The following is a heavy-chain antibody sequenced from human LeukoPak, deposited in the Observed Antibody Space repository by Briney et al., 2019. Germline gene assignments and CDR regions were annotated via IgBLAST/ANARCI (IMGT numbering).Heavy chain of an antibody. CDR1: GFSFSNSA. V-gene: IGHV3-30-3*01. CDR2: ISFDGTNK. D-gene: IGHD2-2*01. Sequence: GGSLRLSCAASGFSFSNSAMHWVRQAPGKGLVGVAVISFDGTNKYYADSVKGRFTISRDNSKNTLYVQMNSLRGDDTGVYYCASGSSVDCSRTSCPPTDYWGQGTLVTVSS. J-gene: IGHJ4*02. CDR3: ASGSSVDCSRTSCPPTDY.